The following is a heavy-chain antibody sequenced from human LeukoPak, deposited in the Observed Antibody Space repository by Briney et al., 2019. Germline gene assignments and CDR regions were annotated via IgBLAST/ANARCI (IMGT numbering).Heavy chain of an antibody. V-gene: IGHV3-30*18. CDR2: ISYDGRSI. J-gene: IGHJ4*02. Sequence: GGSLRLSCAASGFTFNNYGMHWVRQAPGKGLEWVAVISYDGRSIHYPDSVKGRFTISRDISTDTLWLQMDSLRTEDTAVYYCAKGPLRGTAAAIDYWGQGTLVTVSS. D-gene: IGHD2-2*01. CDR3: AKGPLRGTAAAIDY. CDR1: GFTFNNYG.